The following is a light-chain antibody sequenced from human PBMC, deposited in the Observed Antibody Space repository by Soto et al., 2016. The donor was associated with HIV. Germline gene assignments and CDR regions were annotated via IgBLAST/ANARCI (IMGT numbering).Light chain of an antibody. V-gene: IGKV1-5*03. CDR1: QDITTW. CDR2: KAS. J-gene: IGKJ2*01. Sequence: DIQMTQSPSTLSASVGDRVTITCRASQDITTWLAWYQQKPGKPPNLLIYKASNLQNGVPSRFSGSGSGTEFTLSINSRQPDDFATYYCQQFGNKPYTFGQGTKLEIK. CDR3: QQFGNKPYT.